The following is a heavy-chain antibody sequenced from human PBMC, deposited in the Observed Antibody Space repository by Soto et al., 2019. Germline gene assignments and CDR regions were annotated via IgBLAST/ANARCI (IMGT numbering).Heavy chain of an antibody. Sequence: ASVKVSCKASGYTFTSYAMHWVRQAPGQRLEWMGWINAGNGNTKYSQKFQGRVTITRDTSASTAYMELSSLRSEDTAVYYCARDSALRSYYYDSSGYYGPFDYWGQGTLVTVS. CDR2: INAGNGNT. D-gene: IGHD3-22*01. J-gene: IGHJ4*02. CDR3: ARDSALRSYYYDSSGYYGPFDY. CDR1: GYTFTSYA. V-gene: IGHV1-3*01.